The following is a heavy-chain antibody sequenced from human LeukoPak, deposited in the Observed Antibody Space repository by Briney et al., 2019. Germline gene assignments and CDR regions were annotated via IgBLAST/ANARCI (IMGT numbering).Heavy chain of an antibody. CDR3: AKRLYYYDSSGYSDY. D-gene: IGHD3-22*01. J-gene: IGHJ4*02. V-gene: IGHV3-23*01. Sequence: PGGSLRLSCAASGFTFSSYAMSWVRQAPGNGLEWVSAISGSGGSTYYADSVKGRFTISRDNSKNTLYLQMNSLRAEDTAVYYCAKRLYYYDSSGYSDYWGQGTLVTVSS. CDR1: GFTFSSYA. CDR2: ISGSGGST.